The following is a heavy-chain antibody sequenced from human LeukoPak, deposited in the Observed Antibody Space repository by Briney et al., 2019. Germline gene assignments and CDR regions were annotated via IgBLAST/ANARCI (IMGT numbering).Heavy chain of an antibody. J-gene: IGHJ4*02. CDR1: GGTFISYT. CDR2: IIPILGIA. CDR3: AGSRQGDYDILTGYTN. V-gene: IGHV1-69*02. D-gene: IGHD3-9*01. Sequence: SVKVSCKASGGTFISYTISWVRQAPGQGLEWMGRIIPILGIANYAQKFQGRVTITADKSTSTAYMELSSLRSEDTAVYYCAGSRQGDYDILTGYTNWGQGTLVTVSS.